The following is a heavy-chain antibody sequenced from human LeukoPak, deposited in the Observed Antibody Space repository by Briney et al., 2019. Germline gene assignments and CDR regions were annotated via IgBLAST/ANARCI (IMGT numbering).Heavy chain of an antibody. Sequence: ASLKVSRKTSGYTFTDNYIHWVRQAPGQGLEWVGWLAPRSGATTYAQKFQGRVTMTRDTSIRTAYMELDSLRSDDTAVYYCARATYDSSGYSGYWGQGTLVTVSS. V-gene: IGHV1-2*02. CDR2: LAPRSGAT. D-gene: IGHD3-22*01. CDR3: ARATYDSSGYSGY. CDR1: GYTFTDNY. J-gene: IGHJ4*02.